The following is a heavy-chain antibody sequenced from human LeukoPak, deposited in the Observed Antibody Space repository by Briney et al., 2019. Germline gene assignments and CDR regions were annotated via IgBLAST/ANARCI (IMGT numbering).Heavy chain of an antibody. CDR3: ARGRQQQLVRRGGWYYGMDV. D-gene: IGHD6-13*01. Sequence: SETLSLTCAVYGGSFSGYYWSWIRQPPGKGLGWIGEINHSGSTNYNPSLKSRVTISVDTSKNQFSLKLSSVTAADTAVYYCARGRQQQLVRRGGWYYGMDVWGEGTTVTVSS. V-gene: IGHV4-34*01. CDR2: INHSGST. CDR1: GGSFSGYY. J-gene: IGHJ6*04.